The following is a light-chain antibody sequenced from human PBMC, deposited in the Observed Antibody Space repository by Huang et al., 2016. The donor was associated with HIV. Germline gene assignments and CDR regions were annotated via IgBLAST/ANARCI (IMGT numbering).Light chain of an antibody. V-gene: IGKV1-39*01. Sequence: DIQMTQSPSSLSASVGGRVSISCRVSQSISAYLNWYQQRPGKPPKILIYDASRLQSGVSSRFSGSGSGTDFTLTISSLQPEDFATYYCQQTYTTPWTFGHGTKVEIK. CDR3: QQTYTTPWT. J-gene: IGKJ1*01. CDR2: DAS. CDR1: QSISAY.